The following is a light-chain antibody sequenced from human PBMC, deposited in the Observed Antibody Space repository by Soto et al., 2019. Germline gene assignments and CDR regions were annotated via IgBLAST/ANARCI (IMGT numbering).Light chain of an antibody. CDR2: EGS. V-gene: IGLV2-23*01. Sequence: QSALTQPASVSGSPGQSITISCTGTSSDVGTYNLVSWYQKHPDKAPKLMIYEGSKRPSGVSNRFSGSKSGNTASLTISGLQAEDEADYYCCSYASTTTYVFGTGTQLTVL. J-gene: IGLJ1*01. CDR1: SSDVGTYNL. CDR3: CSYASTTTYV.